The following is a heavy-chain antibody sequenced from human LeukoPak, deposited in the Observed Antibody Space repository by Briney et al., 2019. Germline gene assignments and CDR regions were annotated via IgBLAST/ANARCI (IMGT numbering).Heavy chain of an antibody. CDR3: ARLTRRSGNYFDY. CDR1: GDSVSTNSAT. CDR2: TYYRSKWYN. D-gene: IGHD1-1*01. J-gene: IGHJ4*02. Sequence: SQTLSLTCAISGDSVSTNSATWTWLRQSPSRGLEWLGRTYYRSKWYNDYAVSMKSRITINPDTSKNQFSLQLNSVTPEDTAVYYCARLTRRSGNYFDYWGQGTLVTVSS. V-gene: IGHV6-1*01.